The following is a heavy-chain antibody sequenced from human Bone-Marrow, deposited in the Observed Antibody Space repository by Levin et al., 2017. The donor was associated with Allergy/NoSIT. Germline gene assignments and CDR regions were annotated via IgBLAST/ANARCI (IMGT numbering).Heavy chain of an antibody. Sequence: PGGSLRLSCVASGFTFSSAWMNWVRQAPGKGLEWVGRIRSNSDGGAPDYAAPVKGTFTISRDDSKRTLYLQMSNLRSEDTAVYYCATYGMLGGGSIDYWGQGTLVTVSS. J-gene: IGHJ4*02. V-gene: IGHV3-15*07. CDR3: ATYGMLGGGSIDY. D-gene: IGHD3-16*01. CDR1: GFTFSSAW. CDR2: IRSNSDGGAP.